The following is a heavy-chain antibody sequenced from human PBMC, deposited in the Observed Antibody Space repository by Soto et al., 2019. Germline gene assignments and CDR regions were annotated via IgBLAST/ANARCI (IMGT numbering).Heavy chain of an antibody. Sequence: QVQLQESGPGLEKPSQTLSLNCTVSGGSISSGGYYWSWIRQHPGKGLEWIGYIYYSGSTYYNPSLKSRVTISVDTSKNQFSLKLSSVTAADTAVYYCARGVTMVRGVIHTPYFDYWGQGTLVTVSS. V-gene: IGHV4-31*03. CDR1: GGSISSGGYY. CDR3: ARGVTMVRGVIHTPYFDY. CDR2: IYYSGST. J-gene: IGHJ4*02. D-gene: IGHD3-10*01.